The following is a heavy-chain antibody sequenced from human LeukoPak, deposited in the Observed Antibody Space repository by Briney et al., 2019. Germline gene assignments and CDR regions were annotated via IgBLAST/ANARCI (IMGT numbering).Heavy chain of an antibody. V-gene: IGHV1-69*01. CDR2: IIPIFGTA. CDR1: GGTFSSYA. Sequence: SVTVSCKASGGTFSSYAISWVRQAPGQGLEWMGGIIPIFGTANYAQKFQGRVTITADESTSTAYVELSSLRSEDTAVYYCARGAIDYDSSGYYYGDYFDYWGQGTLVTVSS. D-gene: IGHD3-22*01. J-gene: IGHJ4*02. CDR3: ARGAIDYDSSGYYYGDYFDY.